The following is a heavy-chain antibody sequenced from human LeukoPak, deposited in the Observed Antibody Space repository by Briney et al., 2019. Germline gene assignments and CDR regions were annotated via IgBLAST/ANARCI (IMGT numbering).Heavy chain of an antibody. Sequence: PGGSLRLSCAASGFTFDDYAMHWVRQGPGKGLEWGSFISGDGSTTYYADSAKGRFTISRDNSKNSLYLQMNSLTTEDIAFYYCAKDTKFYYDFSAGYFDFWGQGTLVTVSS. CDR3: AKDTKFYYDFSAGYFDF. J-gene: IGHJ4*02. V-gene: IGHV3-43*02. D-gene: IGHD3-22*01. CDR2: ISGDGSTT. CDR1: GFTFDDYA.